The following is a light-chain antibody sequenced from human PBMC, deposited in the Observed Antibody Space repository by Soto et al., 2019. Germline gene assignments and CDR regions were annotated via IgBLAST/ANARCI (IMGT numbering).Light chain of an antibody. CDR2: AAS. J-gene: IGKJ3*01. V-gene: IGKV1-39*01. CDR1: QSIASY. Sequence: DIQMTQSPSSLSASVGDRVTITCRASQSIASYLNWYQQKPGKAPELLIYAASSLQSGVPSRFSGSGSGPEFTLTISSLQPEDFATYYCQPTYSTPFTFGPGTKVDIK. CDR3: QPTYSTPFT.